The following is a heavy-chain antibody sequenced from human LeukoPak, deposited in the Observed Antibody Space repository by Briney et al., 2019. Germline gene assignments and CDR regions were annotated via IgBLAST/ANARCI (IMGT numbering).Heavy chain of an antibody. Sequence: SVKVSCKASGGTFSSYAIRWVRQAPGQGLEWMGRIIPIFGTANYAQKFQGRVTITADKSTSTAYMELSSLRSEDTAVYYCARSHYYDSSGYDAFDIWGQGTMVTVSS. J-gene: IGHJ3*02. CDR2: IIPIFGTA. CDR3: ARSHYYDSSGYDAFDI. D-gene: IGHD3-22*01. CDR1: GGTFSSYA. V-gene: IGHV1-69*06.